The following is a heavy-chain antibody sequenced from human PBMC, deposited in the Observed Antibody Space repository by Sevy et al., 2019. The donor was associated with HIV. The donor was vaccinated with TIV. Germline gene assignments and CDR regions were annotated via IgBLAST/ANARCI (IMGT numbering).Heavy chain of an antibody. CDR1: GFTFSSFA. Sequence: GGSLRLSCAASGFTFSSFAMSWVRQAPGKGLEWVSAISGSGSSTYYADSVEGRFTVSRDSSKNTLYLQMNSLRAEDTAVHYCAKDLASGYFPYYFDYWGQGALVTVSS. CDR3: AKDLASGYFPYYFDY. J-gene: IGHJ4*02. CDR2: ISGSGSST. D-gene: IGHD3-3*01. V-gene: IGHV3-23*01.